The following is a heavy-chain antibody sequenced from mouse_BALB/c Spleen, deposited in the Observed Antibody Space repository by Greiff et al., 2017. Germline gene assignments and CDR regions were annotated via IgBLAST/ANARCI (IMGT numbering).Heavy chain of an antibody. V-gene: IGHV1-4*02. J-gene: IGHJ3*01. Sequence: VQLQQSAAELARPGASVKMSCKASGYTFTSYTMHWVKQRPVQGLEWIGYINPSSGYTEYNQKFKDKTTLTADKSSSTAYMQLSSLTSEDSAVYYCARRGNGAWFAYWGQGTLVTVSA. CDR1: GYTFTSYT. CDR3: ARRGNGAWFAY. CDR2: INPSSGYT. D-gene: IGHD1-1*02.